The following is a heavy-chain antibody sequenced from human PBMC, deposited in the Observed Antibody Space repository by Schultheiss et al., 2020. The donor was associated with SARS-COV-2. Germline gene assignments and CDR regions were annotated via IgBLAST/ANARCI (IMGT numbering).Heavy chain of an antibody. V-gene: IGHV4-59*12. CDR2: IYYSGST. Sequence: GSLRLSCTVSGGSFSGYYWSWIRQPPGKGLEWIVYIYYSGSTNYNPSLKSRVTISVDTSKNQFSLKLSSVTAADTAVYYCARGEGRYYGSGVDYWGQGTLVTVS. J-gene: IGHJ4*02. CDR3: ARGEGRYYGSGVDY. D-gene: IGHD3-10*01. CDR1: GGSFSGYY.